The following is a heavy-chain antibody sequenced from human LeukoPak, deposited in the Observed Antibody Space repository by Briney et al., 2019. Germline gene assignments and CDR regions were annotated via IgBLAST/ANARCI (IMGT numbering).Heavy chain of an antibody. D-gene: IGHD3-9*01. CDR2: ISSSSSYI. Sequence: GGSLRLSCAASGFTFSSYSMNWVRQAPGKGLEWVSSISSSSSYIYYADSVKGRFTISRDNAKNSLYLQMNSLRAEDTAVYYCARAGPDILAPVFELYFDYWGQGTLVTVSS. J-gene: IGHJ4*02. CDR1: GFTFSSYS. V-gene: IGHV3-21*01. CDR3: ARAGPDILAPVFELYFDY.